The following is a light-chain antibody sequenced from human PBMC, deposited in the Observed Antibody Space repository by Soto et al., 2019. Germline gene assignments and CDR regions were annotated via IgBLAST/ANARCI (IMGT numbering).Light chain of an antibody. CDR2: GAS. V-gene: IGKV3-20*01. CDR1: QSVTSSY. J-gene: IGKJ2*02. Sequence: EIVLTQSPGTLSLSPGERATLSCRASQSVTSSYLAWYQQKPGQAPRLLIYGASSRATGIPDRFSGSGSGTDFTLTISRLEPEDMAVYYCQQYGTSPMCTFGPGTKLEIK. CDR3: QQYGTSPMCT.